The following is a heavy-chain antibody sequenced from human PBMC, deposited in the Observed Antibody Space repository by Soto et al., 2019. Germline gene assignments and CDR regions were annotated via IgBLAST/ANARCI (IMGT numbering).Heavy chain of an antibody. V-gene: IGHV4-39*01. Sequence: SETLSLTCTVSGGSISSSSYYWVGIRQPAGKGLEWIGSIYYSGTTYYNPSLKSRVTISVDTSKNQFSLKLRSVTAADTAVYYCARQSPDYLGSVGWFDPWGQGTLVTVSS. CDR2: IYYSGTT. D-gene: IGHD1-26*01. CDR3: ARQSPDYLGSVGWFDP. CDR1: GGSISSSSYY. J-gene: IGHJ5*02.